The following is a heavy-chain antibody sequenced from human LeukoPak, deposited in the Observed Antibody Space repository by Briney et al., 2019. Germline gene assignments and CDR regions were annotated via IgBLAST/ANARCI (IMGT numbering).Heavy chain of an antibody. CDR2: IYSGGST. J-gene: IGHJ4*02. V-gene: IGHV3-53*01. D-gene: IGHD5-18*01. Sequence: RGSLRLSCAASGFTVSSNYMNWVRQAPGKGLEWVSVIYSGGSTYYADSAKGRFTISRDNSKNTLYLQMNSLRAEDTAVYYCAKRGYGYGDFDYWGQGTLVTVSS. CDR1: GFTVSSNY. CDR3: AKRGYGYGDFDY.